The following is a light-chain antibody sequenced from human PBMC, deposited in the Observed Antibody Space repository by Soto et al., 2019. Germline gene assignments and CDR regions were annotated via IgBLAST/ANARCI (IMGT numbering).Light chain of an antibody. Sequence: QSALTQPPSASGSPGMSVTLSCSGTDNDVGRYDYVSRYQQHPGKAPKLLIYEVSKRPSGVPDRFSASKSGNTASLTVSGLQGEDEADYYCMSYVGGNSVAFGGGTQLTVL. CDR2: EVS. J-gene: IGLJ2*01. CDR3: MSYVGGNSVA. CDR1: DNDVGRYDY. V-gene: IGLV2-8*01.